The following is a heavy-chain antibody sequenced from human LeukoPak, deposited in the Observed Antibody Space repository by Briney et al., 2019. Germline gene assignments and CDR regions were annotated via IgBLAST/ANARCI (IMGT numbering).Heavy chain of an antibody. D-gene: IGHD7-27*01. V-gene: IGHV3-33*01. Sequence: GGSLRLSCAASGXTFSTYGMHWVRQAQGKGLEWVALTWYDGSNKNYADSVKGRFTISRDNSKNTLYLQMNSLRAEDTAVYYCARENWVDAFDIWGQGTMVTVSS. J-gene: IGHJ3*02. CDR3: ARENWVDAFDI. CDR2: TWYDGSNK. CDR1: GXTFSTYG.